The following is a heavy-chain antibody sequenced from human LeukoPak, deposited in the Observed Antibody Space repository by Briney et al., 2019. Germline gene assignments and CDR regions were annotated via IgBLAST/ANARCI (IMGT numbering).Heavy chain of an antibody. J-gene: IGHJ4*02. D-gene: IGHD2-15*01. CDR1: GFIFSSYS. V-gene: IGHV3-48*01. Sequence: GGSLRLSCVASGFIFSSYSMNWVRRAPGKGLEWVSYISASSSTKYYADSVKGRFTNSRDSAKNSLYLQMNSLRAEDTAVYYCVRGGKSDCSGGTCYDYWGQGTLVTVSS. CDR3: VRGGKSDCSGGTCYDY. CDR2: ISASSSTK.